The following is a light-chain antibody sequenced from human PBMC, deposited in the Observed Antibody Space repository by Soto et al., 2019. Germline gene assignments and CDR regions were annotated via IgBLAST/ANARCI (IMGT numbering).Light chain of an antibody. J-gene: IGLJ1*01. CDR3: QSYDSSLIYV. Sequence: QSVLTQPPSVSGAPGQRVTISCTGSSSNIGAGYDVHWYQQLPGTAPKLLIYGNSNRPSGVPDRFSGSKSGTSASLAITGLQAEDGAHYYCQSYDSSLIYVFGTGTKVTVL. CDR1: SSNIGAGYD. CDR2: GNS. V-gene: IGLV1-40*01.